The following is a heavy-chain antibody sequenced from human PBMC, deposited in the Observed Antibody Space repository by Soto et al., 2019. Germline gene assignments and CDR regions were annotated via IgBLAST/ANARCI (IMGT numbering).Heavy chain of an antibody. D-gene: IGHD3-22*01. J-gene: IGHJ4*02. CDR3: ARVGSASLMVVVIADH. CDR1: GFTFGDYA. V-gene: IGHV3-49*05. Sequence: EVQVVESGGALVKPGRSLRLSCTTSGFTFGDYAMSWFRQAPGKGLERVGFIRSKGYVGTTQYAASVKGRFTISRDDSESIAYLQMDSLTTEDTALYYCARVGSASLMVVVIADHWGQGTQVNVSS. CDR2: IRSKGYVGTT.